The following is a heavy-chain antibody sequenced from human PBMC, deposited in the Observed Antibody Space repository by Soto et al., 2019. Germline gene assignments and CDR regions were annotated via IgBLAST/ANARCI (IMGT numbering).Heavy chain of an antibody. J-gene: IGHJ6*02. CDR1: GFTFSSYA. D-gene: IGHD2-2*01. CDR2: IGESGTPI. CDR3: ARYIPGVRYYGMDV. V-gene: IGHV3-23*01. Sequence: EVQLLESGGGLVQPGGSLRLSCAASGFTFSSYAMNWVRQAPGKGLEWVSLIGESGTPIYYADSAKGRFTISRDKSGNTLFLEMYSLRAEETAVYYCARYIPGVRYYGMDVWGQGTTVTVSS.